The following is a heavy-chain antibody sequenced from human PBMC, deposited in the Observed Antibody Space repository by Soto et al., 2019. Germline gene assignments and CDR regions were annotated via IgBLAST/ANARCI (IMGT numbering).Heavy chain of an antibody. J-gene: IGHJ6*02. CDR2: IRSKANSYAT. V-gene: IGHV3-73*01. D-gene: IGHD6-19*01. CDR3: TRLRRYSSGWYGDYYGMDV. CDR1: GFTFSGSA. Sequence: PGGSLRLSCAASGFTFSGSAMHWVRQASGKGLEWVGRIRSKANSYATAYAASVKGRFTISRDDSKNTAYLQMNSLKTEDTAVYYCTRLRRYSSGWYGDYYGMDVWGQGTTVTVSS.